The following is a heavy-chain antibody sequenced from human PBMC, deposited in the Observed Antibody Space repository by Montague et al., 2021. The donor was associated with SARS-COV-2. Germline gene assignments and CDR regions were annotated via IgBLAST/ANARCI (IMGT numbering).Heavy chain of an antibody. D-gene: IGHD5-18*01. V-gene: IGHV4-59*01. CDR2: IHYNGGT. CDR1: GGSISTYY. J-gene: IGHJ4*02. Sequence: SETLSLTCTVSGGSISTYYWSLIRQPPGKALEWTGYIHYNGGTTYNPSLKSRVTISVDTSKNQFSLKMSSVTAADTAVYYCARSTQLWLRLLDYYFDYWGQGTLVTVSS. CDR3: ARSTQLWLRLLDYYFDY.